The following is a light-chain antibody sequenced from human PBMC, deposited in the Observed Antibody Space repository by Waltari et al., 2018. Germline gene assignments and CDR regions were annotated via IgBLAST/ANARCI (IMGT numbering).Light chain of an antibody. CDR2: EIS. Sequence: DIVMTQTPVSLSVTPGQSASISCKSSQSLLYTDGKTYFYWYLPKAGQPPQLLIYEISKRFSGVPDRFSGSGSGTDFTLKISRVEAEDVGVYYCMQTKQFPWTLGQGTKVEVK. V-gene: IGKV2D-29*01. CDR3: MQTKQFPWT. J-gene: IGKJ1*01. CDR1: QSLLYTDGKTY.